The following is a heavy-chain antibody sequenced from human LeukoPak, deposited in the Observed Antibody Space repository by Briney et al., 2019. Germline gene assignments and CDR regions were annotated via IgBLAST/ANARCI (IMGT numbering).Heavy chain of an antibody. CDR3: ARDIGRLAVALPFDAFDI. CDR1: GFTFSSYW. D-gene: IGHD1-26*01. V-gene: IGHV3-7*03. Sequence: GGSLRLSCAASGFTFSSYWMSWVRQAPGKGLEWVANIKQDGSEKYYVDSVKGRFTISRDNAKNSLYLQMNSLRAEDTAVYYCARDIGRLAVALPFDAFDIWGQGTMVTVSS. J-gene: IGHJ3*02. CDR2: IKQDGSEK.